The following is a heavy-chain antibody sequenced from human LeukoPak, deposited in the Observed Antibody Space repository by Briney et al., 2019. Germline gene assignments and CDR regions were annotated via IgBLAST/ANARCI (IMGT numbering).Heavy chain of an antibody. Sequence: SETLSLTCTVSGGSISSYYWGWIRQPPGKGLEWIGYIYYSGSTNYNPSLKSRVTISVDTSKNQFSLKLSSVTAADTAVYYCARERYYYDSSGYSLSYYYYGMDVWGQGTTVTVSS. CDR1: GGSISSYY. J-gene: IGHJ6*02. CDR2: IYYSGST. D-gene: IGHD3-22*01. V-gene: IGHV4-59*01. CDR3: ARERYYYDSSGYSLSYYYYGMDV.